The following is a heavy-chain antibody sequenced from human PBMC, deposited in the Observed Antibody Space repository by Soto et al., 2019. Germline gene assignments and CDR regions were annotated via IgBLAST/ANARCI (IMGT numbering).Heavy chain of an antibody. J-gene: IGHJ3*02. Sequence: SETLSLTCAVYGGSFSGYYWSWIRQPPGKGLEWIGEINHSGSTNYNPSLKSRVTISVDTSKNQFSLKLSSVTAADTAVYYCARGGNTVTYDAFDIWGQGTMVTVSS. CDR2: INHSGST. CDR1: GGSFSGYY. CDR3: ARGGNTVTYDAFDI. D-gene: IGHD4-17*01. V-gene: IGHV4-34*01.